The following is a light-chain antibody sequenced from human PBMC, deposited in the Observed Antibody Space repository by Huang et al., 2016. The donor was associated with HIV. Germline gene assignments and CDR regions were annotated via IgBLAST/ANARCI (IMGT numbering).Light chain of an antibody. J-gene: IGKJ3*01. Sequence: EIVLTQSPATLSVCPGERATLSCRASQGVASFLAWYQQKPGQAPRLLMYDASYRATGIPAMCSGSGSGTDFTLTISSLEPEDFAVYYCQQRTYSFTVGPGTKVD. CDR2: DAS. V-gene: IGKV3D-11*01. CDR3: QQRTYSFT. CDR1: QGVASF.